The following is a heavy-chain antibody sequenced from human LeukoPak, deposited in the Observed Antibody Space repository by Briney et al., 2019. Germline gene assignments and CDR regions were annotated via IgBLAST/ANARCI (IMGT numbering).Heavy chain of an antibody. D-gene: IGHD2-15*01. J-gene: IGHJ2*01. CDR2: INPSGGST. CDR1: GYTFTSYY. Sequence: ASVKVSCKASGYTFTSYYMHWVRQAPGQGLEWMGIINPSGGSTSYAQKFQDRVTMTRDTSTSTVYMELSSLRSEDTAVYYCARVGGEKRWYFDLWGRGTLVTVSS. V-gene: IGHV1-46*01. CDR3: ARVGGEKRWYFDL.